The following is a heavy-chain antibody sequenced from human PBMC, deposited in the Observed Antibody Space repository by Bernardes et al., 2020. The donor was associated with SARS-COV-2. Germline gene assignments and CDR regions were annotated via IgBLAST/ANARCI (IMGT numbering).Heavy chain of an antibody. D-gene: IGHD4-17*01. CDR3: ASIDTPTVTTYYYYGMDV. J-gene: IGHJ6*02. CDR1: GFTFSSFS. CDR2: IRTTSNYI. Sequence: GSLRLSCGASGFTFSSFSINWVRQAPGKGLEWVSSIRTTSNYIHYADSGKGRFTIPRDNAENSLYLQMSSLRAEDTAVYYCASIDTPTVTTYYYYGMDVWGQGTTVTVSS. V-gene: IGHV3-21*01.